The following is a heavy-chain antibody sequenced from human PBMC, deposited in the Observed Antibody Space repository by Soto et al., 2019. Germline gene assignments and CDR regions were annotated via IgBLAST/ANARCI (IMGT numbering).Heavy chain of an antibody. Sequence: QVQLVESGGGVVQPGRSLRLSCAASGFTFSSYGMHWVRQAPGKGLEWVAVIWYDGSNKYYADSVKGRFTISRDNSKNTLYLHMNSLRAEGTAVYYCARDALHYDILTGYYRPTLYYFDYWGQGTLVTVSS. CDR3: ARDALHYDILTGYYRPTLYYFDY. CDR2: IWYDGSNK. D-gene: IGHD3-9*01. CDR1: GFTFSSYG. V-gene: IGHV3-33*01. J-gene: IGHJ4*02.